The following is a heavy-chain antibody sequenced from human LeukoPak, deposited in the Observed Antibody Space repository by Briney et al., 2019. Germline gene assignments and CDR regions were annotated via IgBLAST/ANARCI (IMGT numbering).Heavy chain of an antibody. CDR1: GFTFRNYG. CDR3: AKVRYFGPSAFDI. Sequence: RGSLRLSCAASGFTFRNYGMHWVRQAPGKGLDWVAVISYDGSNKYYADSVKGRFTISRDNSKNTLYLQMNSLRAEDTAVYYCAKVRYFGPSAFDIWGQGTMVTVSS. CDR2: ISYDGSNK. D-gene: IGHD3-9*01. J-gene: IGHJ3*02. V-gene: IGHV3-30*18.